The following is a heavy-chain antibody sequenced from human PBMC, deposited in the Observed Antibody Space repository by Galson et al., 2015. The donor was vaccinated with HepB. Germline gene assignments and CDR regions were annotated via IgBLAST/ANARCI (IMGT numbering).Heavy chain of an antibody. CDR3: TRNRGWEQADY. D-gene: IGHD1-26*01. Sequence: SLRLSCAASGFSFSNYWINWVRQAPGKGLEYVGNIKEDGSATNYVHPVRGRFTISRDNAKNSVYLEMNSLRVDDTAVYYCTRNRGWEQADYWGQGALVTVSS. CDR2: IKEDGSAT. V-gene: IGHV3-7*01. CDR1: GFSFSNYW. J-gene: IGHJ4*02.